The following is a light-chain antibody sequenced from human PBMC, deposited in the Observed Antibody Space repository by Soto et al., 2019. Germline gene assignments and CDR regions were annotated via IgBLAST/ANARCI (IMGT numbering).Light chain of an antibody. J-gene: IGKJ1*01. Sequence: EIVLAQSPGTLSLSPGERATLSCRASQSVTNSFLACYQQKPGQASRLLIYGASRRATGIPDRFTGSGSGTDFTLTISRLEPEDFAVYYCQQYVSSPWAFGQGTKVEI. CDR3: QQYVSSPWA. V-gene: IGKV3-20*01. CDR1: QSVTNSF. CDR2: GAS.